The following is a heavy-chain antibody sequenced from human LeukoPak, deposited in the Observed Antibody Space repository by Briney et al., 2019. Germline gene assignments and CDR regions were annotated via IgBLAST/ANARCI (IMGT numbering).Heavy chain of an antibody. J-gene: IGHJ5*02. CDR3: ARAGMATRNWFDP. CDR2: ISSSSSYI. D-gene: IGHD5-24*01. V-gene: IGHV3-21*01. CDR1: GFTFSSYS. Sequence: GGPLRLSCAASGFTFSSYSMNWVRQAPGKGLEWVSSISSSSSYIYYADSVKGRFTISRDNAKNSLYLQMNSLRAEDTAVYYCARAGMATRNWFDPWGQGTLVTVSS.